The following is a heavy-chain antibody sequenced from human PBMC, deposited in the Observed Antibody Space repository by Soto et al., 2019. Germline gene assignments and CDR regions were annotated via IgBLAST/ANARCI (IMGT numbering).Heavy chain of an antibody. D-gene: IGHD3-3*01. CDR3: AREVERYYDYWSGYNPLDY. J-gene: IGHJ4*02. CDR2: IWSSGSTI. Sequence: GGPIRPSYAASGVTFSDFYTRAIRQAPGKGRAWVSYIWSSGSTIYYADSVKGRVTISRDNAKNSLYLQMNSLRAEDTAVYYCAREVERYYDYWSGYNPLDYWGQETPVTVPQ. CDR1: GVTFSDFY. V-gene: IGHV3-11*01.